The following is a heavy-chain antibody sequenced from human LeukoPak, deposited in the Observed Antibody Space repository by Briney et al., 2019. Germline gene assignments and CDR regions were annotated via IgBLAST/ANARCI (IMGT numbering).Heavy chain of an antibody. CDR3: AKGAYITVIRGVIPTPDY. J-gene: IGHJ4*02. D-gene: IGHD3-10*01. Sequence: GGSLRLSCAASGFTFSSYWMSWVRQAPGKGLEWVANIKQDGSEKYYADSVKGRFTISRDNSKNTLFLQMSGLRAEDTAVYYCAKGAYITVIRGVIPTPDYWGQGTLVTVSS. CDR2: IKQDGSEK. CDR1: GFTFSSYW. V-gene: IGHV3-7*01.